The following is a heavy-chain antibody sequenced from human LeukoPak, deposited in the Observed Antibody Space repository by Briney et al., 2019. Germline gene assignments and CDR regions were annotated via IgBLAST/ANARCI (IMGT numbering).Heavy chain of an antibody. CDR3: ARVATPDVSSPLDF. D-gene: IGHD6-19*01. V-gene: IGHV4-4*07. CDR2: IFSRGGA. CDR1: GGSTTGFF. J-gene: IGHJ4*02. Sequence: SETLSLTCAVSGGSTTGFFWTWIRQPAGGGPQYIGRIFSRGGANYNPSLQSRVAMSVDTSQNLFSLKLTSVTAADAAVYFCARVATPDVSSPLDFWGQGILVTVSS.